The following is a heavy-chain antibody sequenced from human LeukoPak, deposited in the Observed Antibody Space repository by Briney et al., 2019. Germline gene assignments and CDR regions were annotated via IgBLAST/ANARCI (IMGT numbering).Heavy chain of an antibody. Sequence: ASVKVSFKASGYTFTSYDINWVRQATGQGLEWMGWMNPNSGNTGYAQKFQGRVTMTRDTSISTAYMELSSLRSEDTAVYYCARGVGAAAGTGYYYYMDVWGKGTTVTVSS. D-gene: IGHD6-13*01. CDR2: MNPNSGNT. J-gene: IGHJ6*03. CDR1: GYTFTSYD. CDR3: ARGVGAAAGTGYYYYMDV. V-gene: IGHV1-8*01.